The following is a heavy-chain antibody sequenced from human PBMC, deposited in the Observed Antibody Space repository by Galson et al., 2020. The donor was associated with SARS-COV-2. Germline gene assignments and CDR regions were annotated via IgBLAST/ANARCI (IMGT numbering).Heavy chain of an antibody. CDR2: ISKTSTTI. Sequence: GESLKISCAASGFTFSDYYMTWIRQAPGKGLEWISYISKTSTTIYHADSVRGRFTISRDNAKNSLYLQMNSLRADDTAFYFCARGWLELDYWGQGALVTVTS. J-gene: IGHJ4*02. CDR3: ARGWLELDY. D-gene: IGHD5-12*01. V-gene: IGHV3-11*01. CDR1: GFTFSDYY.